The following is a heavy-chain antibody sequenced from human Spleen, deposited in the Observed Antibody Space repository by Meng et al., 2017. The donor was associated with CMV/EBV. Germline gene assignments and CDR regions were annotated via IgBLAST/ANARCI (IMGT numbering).Heavy chain of an antibody. Sequence: SITCTVSGGSVSSGSYYWSWIRQPPGKGLEWIGYIYYSGSTNYNPSLKSRVTISVDTSKNQFSLKLSSVTAADTAVYYCARLAADDYWGQGTLVTVSS. CDR1: GGSVSSGSYY. J-gene: IGHJ4*02. CDR2: IYYSGST. V-gene: IGHV4-61*01. CDR3: ARLAADDY. D-gene: IGHD6-13*01.